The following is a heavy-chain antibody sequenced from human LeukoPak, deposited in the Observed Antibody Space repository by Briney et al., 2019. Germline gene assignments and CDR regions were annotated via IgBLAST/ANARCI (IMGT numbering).Heavy chain of an antibody. CDR2: ISGSGGST. Sequence: PGGSLRLSCAASGFTFSSYAMSWLRQAPEKGLEWVSAISGSGGSTYYADSVKGRFTISRDNSKNTLYLQMNSLRAEDTAVYYCAKVLLWFGEQGWFDPWGQGTLVTVSS. V-gene: IGHV3-23*01. CDR3: AKVLLWFGEQGWFDP. CDR1: GFTFSSYA. J-gene: IGHJ5*02. D-gene: IGHD3-10*01.